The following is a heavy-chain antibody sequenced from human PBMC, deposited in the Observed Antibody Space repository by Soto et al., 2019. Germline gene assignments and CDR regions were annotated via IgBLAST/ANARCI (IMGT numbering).Heavy chain of an antibody. CDR1: GGSLRSATCY. Sequence: PSETLSLTCAVSGGSLRSATCYWSWIRQHPGKGLEWIGYFYHSGSTYYKPSLRSRVTISLDTSKNQFSLNLRSVTDADTAIYYCAREETGNDALDIWGQGTLVTVSS. CDR2: FYHSGST. CDR3: AREETGNDALDI. J-gene: IGHJ3*02. D-gene: IGHD1-1*01. V-gene: IGHV4-31*11.